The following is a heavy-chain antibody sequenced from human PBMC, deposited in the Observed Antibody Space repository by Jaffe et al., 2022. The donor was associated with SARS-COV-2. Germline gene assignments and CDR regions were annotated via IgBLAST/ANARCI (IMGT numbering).Heavy chain of an antibody. Sequence: QVQLQESGPGLVKPSETLSLTCTVSGGSISSYYWSWIRQPPGKGLEWIGYIYYSGSTNYNPSLKSRVTISVDTSKNQFSLKLSSVTAADTAVYYCARDAYYYDSSGYYSGYYGMDVWGQGTTVTVSS. J-gene: IGHJ6*02. CDR1: GGSISSYY. CDR2: IYYSGST. D-gene: IGHD3-22*01. CDR3: ARDAYYYDSSGYYSGYYGMDV. V-gene: IGHV4-59*01.